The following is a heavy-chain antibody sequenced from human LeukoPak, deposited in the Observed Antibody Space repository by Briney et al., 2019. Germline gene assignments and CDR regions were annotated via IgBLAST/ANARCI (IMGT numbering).Heavy chain of an antibody. CDR1: GVTGSHNY. J-gene: IGHJ5*02. Sequence: GGSLRLSCAASGVTGSHNYMSWVRQAPGKGLEWISATHSSGGTYYADSVKGRFTISRDTSKNTLYLQINSLSVEDTAVYYCIVFGDSNHWGQGTLVTVSS. V-gene: IGHV3-53*01. CDR3: IVFGDSNH. D-gene: IGHD4-17*01. CDR2: THSSGGT.